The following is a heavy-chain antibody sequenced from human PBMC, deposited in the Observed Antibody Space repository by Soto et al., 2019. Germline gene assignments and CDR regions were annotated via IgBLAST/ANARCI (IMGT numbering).Heavy chain of an antibody. J-gene: IGHJ4*02. CDR3: TPRFGITGYY. D-gene: IGHD3-10*01. V-gene: IGHV3-23*01. Sequence: RQAPGKGLEWVSAISGSGGSTYYADSVKGRFTISRDNSKSIAYLQMNSLKTDDTAVYYYTPRFGITGYYWGQGTLVTVSS. CDR2: ISGSGGST.